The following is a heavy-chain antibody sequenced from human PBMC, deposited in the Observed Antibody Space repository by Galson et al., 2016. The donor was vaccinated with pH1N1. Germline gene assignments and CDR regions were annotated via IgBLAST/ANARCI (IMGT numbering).Heavy chain of an antibody. CDR3: AREGYIGNYRLYYFDY. V-gene: IGHV3-30*03. J-gene: IGHJ4*02. CDR2: ISYDGSMK. CDR1: GFTFSSYG. D-gene: IGHD1-26*01. Sequence: SLRLSCAASGFTFSSYGMHWVRQAPGKGLEWLAVISYDGSMKYYADSVKGRFLISRDNSRNTVYVQMNSLGTDDTAVYYCAREGYIGNYRLYYFDYWGQGTRVTVSS.